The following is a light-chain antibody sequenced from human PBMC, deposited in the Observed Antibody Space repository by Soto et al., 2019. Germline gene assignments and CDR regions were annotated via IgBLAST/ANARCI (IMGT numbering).Light chain of an antibody. CDR2: GAT. J-gene: IGKJ1*01. CDR3: QQSYNSAWT. Sequence: DIQMTQFPSSLSASVGDRVTITCRSSQTIRVYLNWYQHRPGKAPTVLIYGATKLQSGVSPRFSASVSGTEYTLTINTLQPEDIATYFCQQSYNSAWTFGQGTRV. CDR1: QTIRVY. V-gene: IGKV1-39*01.